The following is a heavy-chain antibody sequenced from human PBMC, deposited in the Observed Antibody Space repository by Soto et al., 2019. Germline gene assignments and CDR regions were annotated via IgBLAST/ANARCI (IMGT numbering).Heavy chain of an antibody. D-gene: IGHD2-15*01. Sequence: SETLSLTCTVSGGSISSYYWSWIRQPPGKGLEWIGYIYYSGSTNYNPSLKSRVNISVDTSKNQFSLKLSSVTAADTAVFYCARAVVVVAATLDAFDIWGQGTMVTVSS. CDR3: ARAVVVVAATLDAFDI. V-gene: IGHV4-59*01. J-gene: IGHJ3*02. CDR2: IYYSGST. CDR1: GGSISSYY.